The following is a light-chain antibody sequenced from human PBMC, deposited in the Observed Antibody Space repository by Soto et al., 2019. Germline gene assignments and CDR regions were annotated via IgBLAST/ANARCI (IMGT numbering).Light chain of an antibody. V-gene: IGLV3-27*01. J-gene: IGLJ3*02. CDR2: KDS. Sequence: SYELTQPSSVSVSPGKTARITCSGDILAKKYARWFQQKAGQAPLLVIYKDSERPSTISERFSGSSSGTTVTLNISGARVEDEADYYCYSADDNNWVVGGGTKLTGL. CDR3: YSADDNNWV. CDR1: ILAKKY.